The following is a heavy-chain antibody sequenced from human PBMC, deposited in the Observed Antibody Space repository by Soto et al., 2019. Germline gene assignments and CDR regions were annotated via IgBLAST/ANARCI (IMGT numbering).Heavy chain of an antibody. Sequence: SETLSLTCAVYGGSFSGYYWSWIRQPPGKGLEWIGEINHSGSTNYNPSLKSRVTISVDTSKNQFSLKLSSVTAADTSVYYCASSVPGGSPHNWFDPWGQGTLVTVSS. J-gene: IGHJ5*02. V-gene: IGHV4-34*01. CDR1: GGSFSGYY. D-gene: IGHD2-15*01. CDR3: ASSVPGGSPHNWFDP. CDR2: INHSGST.